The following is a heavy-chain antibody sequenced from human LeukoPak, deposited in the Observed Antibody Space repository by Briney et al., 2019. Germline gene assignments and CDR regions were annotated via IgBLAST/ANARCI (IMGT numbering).Heavy chain of an antibody. Sequence: GGSLRLSCAASGLTFSSYWMSWVRQAPGKGLEWVANIKQDGSEKYYVDSVKGRFTISRDNAKNSLYLQMNSLRAEDTAVYYCARYYYDSSGYPRFDPWGQGTPVTVSS. D-gene: IGHD3-22*01. V-gene: IGHV3-7*05. CDR1: GLTFSSYW. J-gene: IGHJ5*02. CDR3: ARYYYDSSGYPRFDP. CDR2: IKQDGSEK.